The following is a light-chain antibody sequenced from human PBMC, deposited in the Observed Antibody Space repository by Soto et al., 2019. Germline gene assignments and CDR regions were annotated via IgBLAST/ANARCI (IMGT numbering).Light chain of an antibody. CDR3: QSYDSSLSGYV. J-gene: IGLJ1*01. CDR2: ANT. Sequence: QSVLTQPPSVSGAPGQRVTISCTGSSSNIGADYDVHWYQQLPGTAPKLLIYANTHRPSGVPGRFSGSKSGTSASLAITGLQAEDEADYYCQSYDSSLSGYVFGTGTKLTVL. V-gene: IGLV1-40*01. CDR1: SSNIGADYD.